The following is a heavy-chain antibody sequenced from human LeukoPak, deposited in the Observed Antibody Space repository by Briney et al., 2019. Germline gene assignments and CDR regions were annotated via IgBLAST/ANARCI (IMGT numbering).Heavy chain of an antibody. CDR2: LISDGSSA. V-gene: IGHV3-74*01. CDR3: VRDSRYCPDV. J-gene: IGHJ6*02. Sequence: GGSLRLSCAAAGFTFSSYWMHWVRQAPGKGLVWVSRLISDGSSASYADSVKGRFTISRDNTKNTLYLQMNSLRAEDTAVYYCVRDSRYCPDVWGQGTTVTVSS. CDR1: GFTFSSYW. D-gene: IGHD2-8*02.